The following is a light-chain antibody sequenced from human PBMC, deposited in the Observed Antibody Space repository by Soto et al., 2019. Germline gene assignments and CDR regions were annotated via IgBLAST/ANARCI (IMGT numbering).Light chain of an antibody. CDR2: DAS. Sequence: HSPGTLSGSTRYRATLSFRASQTVRNNYLAWYQQKPGQAPRLLIYDASSRATGIPDRFSGGGSGTDFTLTISRLEPEDFAVYYCQQYCRSSKFGEGTKVEIK. CDR3: QQYCRSSK. J-gene: IGKJ4*02. CDR1: QTVRNNY. V-gene: IGKV3-20*01.